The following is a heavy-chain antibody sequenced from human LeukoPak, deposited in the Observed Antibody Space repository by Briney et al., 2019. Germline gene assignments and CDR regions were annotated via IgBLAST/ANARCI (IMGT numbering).Heavy chain of an antibody. V-gene: IGHV3-23*01. J-gene: IGHJ4*02. D-gene: IGHD2-2*02. CDR3: AKTDCSSTSCYTVDY. CDR1: GFTFSSYA. CDR2: ISGSGGST. Sequence: GGSLRLSCAASGFTFSSYAMSWVRQAPGKGLEWVSPISGSGGSTYYADSVKGRLTISRDNSKNTLYLQMNSLRAEDTAVYYCAKTDCSSTSCYTVDYWGQGTVVTVSS.